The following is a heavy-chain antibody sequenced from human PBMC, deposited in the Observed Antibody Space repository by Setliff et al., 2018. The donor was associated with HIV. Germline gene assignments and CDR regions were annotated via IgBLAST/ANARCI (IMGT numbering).Heavy chain of an antibody. D-gene: IGHD6-6*01. Sequence: PSETLSLTCTVSGGSISSTSYYWVWIRQPPGKGLEWIGSIYYSGSTYYNPSLKSRVIISVDTSKNQFSLKLSSVTAADTAVYYCASSLAGRTDCWGQGTLVTVSS. CDR2: IYYSGST. CDR3: ASSLAGRTDC. J-gene: IGHJ4*02. CDR1: GGSISSTSYY. V-gene: IGHV4-39*07.